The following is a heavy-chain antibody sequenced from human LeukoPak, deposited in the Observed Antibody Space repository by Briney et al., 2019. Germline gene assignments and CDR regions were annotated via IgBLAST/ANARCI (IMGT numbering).Heavy chain of an antibody. CDR2: ISYDGSNK. Sequence: GGSLRLPCAASGFTFSSYGMHWVRQALGKGLEWVAVISYDGSNKHYADSVKGRFTISRDNSKNTLYLQMNSLRAEDTAVYYCANLRTLGYCSSTSCIDYWGQGTLVTVSS. CDR3: ANLRTLGYCSSTSCIDY. J-gene: IGHJ4*02. V-gene: IGHV3-30*18. CDR1: GFTFSSYG. D-gene: IGHD2-2*01.